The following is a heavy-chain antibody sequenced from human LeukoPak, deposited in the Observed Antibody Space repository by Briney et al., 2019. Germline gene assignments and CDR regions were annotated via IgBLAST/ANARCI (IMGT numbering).Heavy chain of an antibody. Sequence: SETLSLTCAVCGGSFSGYYWSWIRQPPGKGLEWIGEINHSGSTNYNPSLKSRVTISVDTSMNQFSLKLSSVTAADTAVYYCARVHYDILHYWGQGTLVTVSS. CDR1: GGSFSGYY. J-gene: IGHJ4*02. D-gene: IGHD3-9*01. CDR3: ARVHYDILHY. CDR2: INHSGST. V-gene: IGHV4-34*01.